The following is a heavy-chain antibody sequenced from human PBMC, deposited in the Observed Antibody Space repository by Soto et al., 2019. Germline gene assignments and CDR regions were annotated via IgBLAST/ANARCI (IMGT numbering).Heavy chain of an antibody. CDR3: ATGSAGLCYGALVGIPDYYGMDV. D-gene: IGHD2-15*01. V-gene: IGHV3-30*04. Sequence: QVQLVESGGGMVQPGRSLRLSCAASGFTFSDYAMHWVRQAPGQGLEWVAVMADDGSIEVKGDSVNGRFTISRDNSKKMLYLEMNSLRPEDTAVYYCATGSAGLCYGALVGIPDYYGMDVWGQGTTVTVSS. CDR1: GFTFSDYA. J-gene: IGHJ6*02. CDR2: MADDGSIE.